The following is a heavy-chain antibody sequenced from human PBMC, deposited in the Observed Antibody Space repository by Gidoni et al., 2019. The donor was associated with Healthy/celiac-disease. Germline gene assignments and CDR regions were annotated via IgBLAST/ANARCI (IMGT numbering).Heavy chain of an antibody. CDR1: GFTFSSYW. Sequence: EVQLVESGGGLVQPGGSLRLSCAASGFTFSSYWMSWVRQAPGKGLEWVANIKQDGSDKYYVDSVKGRFTISRDNAKNSLYLQMNSLRAEDTAVYYCARDGEAGVSPYYFDYWGQGTLVTVSS. CDR3: ARDGEAGVSPYYFDY. V-gene: IGHV3-7*01. J-gene: IGHJ4*02. D-gene: IGHD3-3*01. CDR2: IKQDGSDK.